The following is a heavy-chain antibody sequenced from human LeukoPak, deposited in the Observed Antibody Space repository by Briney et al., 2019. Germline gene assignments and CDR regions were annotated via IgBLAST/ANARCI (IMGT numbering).Heavy chain of an antibody. CDR1: GFTFSNYW. CDR3: AKGEILGGLTGWPSK. J-gene: IGHJ4*02. V-gene: IGHV3-7*03. D-gene: IGHD3-9*01. Sequence: GGSLRLSCAASGFTFSNYWMTWVRQAPGKGLEWVANIKQDGSEISYVDSVKGRFTVSRDNAKNLLFLQLDSVTTEDTAFYFCAKGEILGGLTGWPSKWGQGTLVTVS. CDR2: IKQDGSEI.